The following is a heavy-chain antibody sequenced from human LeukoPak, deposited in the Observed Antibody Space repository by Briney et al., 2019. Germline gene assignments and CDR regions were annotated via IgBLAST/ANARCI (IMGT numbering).Heavy chain of an antibody. CDR3: ARVFRGIWDAFDI. V-gene: IGHV3-30*03. D-gene: IGHD3-10*01. CDR2: ISYDGSNK. J-gene: IGHJ3*02. CDR1: GFTFSSYG. Sequence: GGSLRLSCAASGFTFSSYGMHWVRQAPGKGLEWVAVISYDGSNKYYADSVKGRFTISRDNSKNTLYLQMNSLRAEDTAVYYCARVFRGIWDAFDIWGQGTMVTVSS.